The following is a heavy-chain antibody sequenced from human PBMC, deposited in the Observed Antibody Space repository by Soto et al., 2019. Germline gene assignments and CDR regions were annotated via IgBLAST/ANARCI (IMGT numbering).Heavy chain of an antibody. J-gene: IGHJ4*02. CDR2: IYHSGST. CDR3: ARVQGGSVFDY. CDR1: GGSISSGGYS. D-gene: IGHD3-16*01. Sequence: PSETLSLTCAVSGGSISSGGYSWSWIRQPPGKGLEWIGYIYHSGSTYYNPSLKSRVTISVGRSKNQFSLKLSSVTAADTAVYYCARVQGGSVFDYWGQGTLVTVSS. V-gene: IGHV4-30-2*01.